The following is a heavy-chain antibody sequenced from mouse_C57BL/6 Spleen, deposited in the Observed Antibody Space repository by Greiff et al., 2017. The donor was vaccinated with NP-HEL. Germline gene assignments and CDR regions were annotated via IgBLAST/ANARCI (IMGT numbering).Heavy chain of an antibody. CDR2: INPGSGGT. CDR3: YSNYDAMDY. D-gene: IGHD2-5*01. V-gene: IGHV1-54*01. Sequence: QVQLKQSGAELVRPGTSVKVSCKASGYAFTNYLIEWVKQRPGQGLEWIGVINPGSGGTNYNEKFKGKATLTADKSSSTAYMQLSSLTSEDSAVYFCYSNYDAMDYWGQGTSVTVSS. J-gene: IGHJ4*01. CDR1: GYAFTNYL.